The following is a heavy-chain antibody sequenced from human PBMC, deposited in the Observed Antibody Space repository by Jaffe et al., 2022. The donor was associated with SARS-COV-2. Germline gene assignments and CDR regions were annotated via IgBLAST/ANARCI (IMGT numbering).Heavy chain of an antibody. D-gene: IGHD1-26*01. CDR3: ARVQNGGGATLGAFDI. V-gene: IGHV3-21*01. Sequence: EVQLVESGGGLVKPGGSLRLSCAASGFTFSSYSMNWVRQAPGKGLEWVSSISSSSSYIYYADSVKGRFTISRDNAKNSLYLQMNSLRAEDTAVYYCARVQNGGGATLGAFDIWGQGTMVTVSS. CDR2: ISSSSSYI. J-gene: IGHJ3*02. CDR1: GFTFSSYS.